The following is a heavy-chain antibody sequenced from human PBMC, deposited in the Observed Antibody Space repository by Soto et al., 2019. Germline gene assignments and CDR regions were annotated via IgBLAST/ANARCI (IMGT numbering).Heavy chain of an antibody. CDR3: AKVNTIFGVDYYYYGMDV. V-gene: IGHV3-23*01. Sequence: GGSLRLSCVVSGFTFSSYPMSWVRQAPGKGLEWVSSISGSGGDTYYAESVKGRFTISRDNSKNTLYMQMNFLRAEDTALYYCAKVNTIFGVDYYYYGMDVWGQGTTVTVSS. J-gene: IGHJ6*02. CDR2: ISGSGGDT. D-gene: IGHD3-3*01. CDR1: GFTFSSYP.